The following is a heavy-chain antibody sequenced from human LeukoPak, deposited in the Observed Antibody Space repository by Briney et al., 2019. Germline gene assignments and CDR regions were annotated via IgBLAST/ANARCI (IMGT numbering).Heavy chain of an antibody. J-gene: IGHJ4*02. Sequence: PSETLSLTCAVYGGSFSGYYWSWIRQPPGKGLEWIGEINHSGSTNYNPSLKSRVTISVDTSKNQFSLKLSSVTAADTAVYYCARNPLYSSSSHFDYWGQGTLVTVSS. CDR3: ARNPLYSSSSHFDY. V-gene: IGHV4-34*01. CDR1: GGSFSGYY. CDR2: INHSGST. D-gene: IGHD6-6*01.